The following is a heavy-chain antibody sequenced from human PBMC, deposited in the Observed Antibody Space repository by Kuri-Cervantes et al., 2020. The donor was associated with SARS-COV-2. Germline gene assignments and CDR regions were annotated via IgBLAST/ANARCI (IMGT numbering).Heavy chain of an antibody. CDR2: IRSKAYGGTT. CDR1: GFTFSSYG. J-gene: IGHJ6*03. CDR3: TRYDFWSGYYGYMDV. D-gene: IGHD3-3*01. V-gene: IGHV3-49*04. Sequence: GGSLRLSCGASGFTFSSYGMHWVRQAPGKGLEWVGFIRSKAYGGTTEYAASVKGLLPISRDDSKSIAYLQMNSLKTEDTAVYYCTRYDFWSGYYGYMDVWGKGTTVTVSS.